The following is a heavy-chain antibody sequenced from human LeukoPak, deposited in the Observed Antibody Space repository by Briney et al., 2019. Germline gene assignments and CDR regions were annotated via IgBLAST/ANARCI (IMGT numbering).Heavy chain of an antibody. CDR2: ISAYNGNT. CDR3: ARDHQVELPLDY. D-gene: IGHD3-10*01. Sequence: VASVNVSCKASGYTFTSYGISWVRQAPGQGGEWMGWISAYNGNTNYAQKLQGRVTMTTDTSTSTAYMELRSLRSDDTAVYYCARDHQVELPLDYWGQGTLVTVSS. V-gene: IGHV1-18*01. J-gene: IGHJ4*02. CDR1: GYTFTSYG.